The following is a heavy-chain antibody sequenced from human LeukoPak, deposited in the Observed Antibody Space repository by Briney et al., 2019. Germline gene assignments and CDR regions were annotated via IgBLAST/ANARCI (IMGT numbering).Heavy chain of an antibody. Sequence: PGGSLRLSCAASGFIFSDYSMNWVRQAPGRGLEWLSYIGLDSGFTSYADSVKGRFTISSDTARNSLYLHLNSLRAEDTALYFCARDHNWAFDSWGQGTLVNVSS. CDR3: ARDHNWAFDS. D-gene: IGHD1-20*01. J-gene: IGHJ4*02. V-gene: IGHV3-21*05. CDR1: GFIFSDYS. CDR2: IGLDSGFT.